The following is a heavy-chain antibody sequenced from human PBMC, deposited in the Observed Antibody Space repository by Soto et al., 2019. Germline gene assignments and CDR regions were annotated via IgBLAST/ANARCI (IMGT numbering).Heavy chain of an antibody. J-gene: IGHJ6*03. CDR1: GYTFTSYD. V-gene: IGHV1-8*01. CDR3: ARVGCSSTSCYYYYYYMDV. D-gene: IGHD2-2*01. Sequence: ASVKVSCKASGYTFTSYDINWVRQATGQGLEWMGWMNPNSGNTGYAQKFQGRVTMTRNTSISTAYMELSSLRSEDTAVYYCARVGCSSTSCYYYYYYMDVWGKGTTVTVSS. CDR2: MNPNSGNT.